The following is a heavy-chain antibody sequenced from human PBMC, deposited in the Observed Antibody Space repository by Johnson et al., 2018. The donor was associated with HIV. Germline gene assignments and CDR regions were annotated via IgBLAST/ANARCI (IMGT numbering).Heavy chain of an antibody. CDR1: GFTFSSYW. CDR3: AREEVLDAFGI. D-gene: IGHD3-10*01. J-gene: IGHJ3*02. V-gene: IGHV3-74*01. Sequence: VQLVESGGGLVQPGGSLTLSCAASGFTFSSYWMHWVRQVAGKGLVWVARINSDGSRTNYADSVKGRFTISRDNAKNTLYLQMNSLRAEDTAVYYCAREEVLDAFGIWCQGTMVT. CDR2: INSDGSRT.